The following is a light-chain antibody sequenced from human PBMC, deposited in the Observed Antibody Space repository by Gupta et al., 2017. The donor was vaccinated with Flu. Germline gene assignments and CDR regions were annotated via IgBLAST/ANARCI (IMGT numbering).Light chain of an antibody. J-gene: IGLJ1*01. CDR2: IESSGRY. CDR3: ETGGTDAGV. CDR1: IGRSDYI. Sequence: QPVVPPSSSASASLGSSVKLTCTLNIGRSDYIIAWHQQQPGKAPRFLMKIESSGRYKRGSGVPASFSGSSSGADRYLIISNVQSEDEADYYCETGGTDAGVFGTGTKVTVL. V-gene: IGLV4-60*03.